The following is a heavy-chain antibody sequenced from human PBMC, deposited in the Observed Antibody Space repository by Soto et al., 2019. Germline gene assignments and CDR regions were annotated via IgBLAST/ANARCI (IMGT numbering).Heavy chain of an antibody. V-gene: IGHV1-18*01. J-gene: IGHJ4*02. Sequence: ASVKVCCKASGDTFTSYGISWVRQAPGQGLEWMGWISAYNGNTNYAQKLQGRVTMTTDTSTSTAYMELRSLRSDDTAVYYCARHVAVARTRGFDSWGQGTLVTVSS. CDR1: GDTFTSYG. CDR2: ISAYNGNT. CDR3: ARHVAVARTRGFDS. D-gene: IGHD2-21*01.